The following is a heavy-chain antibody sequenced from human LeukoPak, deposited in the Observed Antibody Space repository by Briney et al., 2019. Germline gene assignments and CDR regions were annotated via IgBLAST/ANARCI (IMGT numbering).Heavy chain of an antibody. CDR1: GFTFSSYA. CDR2: TSGSGGST. V-gene: IGHV3-23*01. Sequence: GGSLRLSCAASGFTFSSYAMSWVRQAPGKGLEWVSATSGSGGSTYYADSAKGRFTISRDNSKNTLYLQMNSLRAEDTAVYYCAKEGGSSSSFDPWGQGTLVTVSS. CDR3: AKEGGSSSSFDP. D-gene: IGHD6-6*01. J-gene: IGHJ5*02.